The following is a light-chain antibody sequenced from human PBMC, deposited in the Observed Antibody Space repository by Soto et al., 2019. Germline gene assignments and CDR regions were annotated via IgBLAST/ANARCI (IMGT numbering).Light chain of an antibody. Sequence: QSALTQPASVSGSPGQTITISCTGTSSDVGSYNFVSWYQQYPGKVPKLMIYEGTKRPSGVSNRFSGSKSGNTASLTISGLHADHEDDYYCFSSAGSTYVFGTGTKVTVL. CDR3: FSSAGSTYV. CDR2: EGT. CDR1: SSDVGSYNF. J-gene: IGLJ1*01. V-gene: IGLV2-23*01.